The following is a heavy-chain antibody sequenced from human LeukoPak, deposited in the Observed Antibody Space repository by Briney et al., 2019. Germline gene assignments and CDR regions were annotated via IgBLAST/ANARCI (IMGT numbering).Heavy chain of an antibody. V-gene: IGHV3-74*01. CDR3: VRGGANSGNDHPLFDC. CDR1: GFILSSHW. D-gene: IGHD5-12*01. CDR2: INYDGSSK. J-gene: IGHJ4*02. Sequence: GGSLRLPCAASGFILSSHWMHWVRQAPGKGLIWVSRINYDGSSKGYADSVKGRFTISRDNAKNTLYLQMNSLRAEDTALYYCVRGGANSGNDHPLFDCWGQGTLVTVSS.